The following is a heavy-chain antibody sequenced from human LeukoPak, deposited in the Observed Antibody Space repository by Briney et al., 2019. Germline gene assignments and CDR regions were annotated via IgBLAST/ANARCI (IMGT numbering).Heavy chain of an antibody. CDR2: IYGGGST. J-gene: IGHJ4*02. Sequence: PGGSLRLSCAASGFTVSNNYMSWVRQAPGKGLEWVSVIYGGGSTHYTDSVKGRFTISRDNSQNTLYLQMTNLRAEDTAVYYCARGQGLWGQGTLVTVSS. V-gene: IGHV3-53*01. CDR3: ARGQGL. CDR1: GFTVSNNY.